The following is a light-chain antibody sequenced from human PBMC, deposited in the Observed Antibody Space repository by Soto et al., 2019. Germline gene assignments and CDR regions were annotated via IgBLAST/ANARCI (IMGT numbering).Light chain of an antibody. Sequence: QSALTHPASVSRSPGHSITISFTGTISTVWGFNVFSCYQQHTGKAQKFIIYEGIKRPSGVSNRFSGSNSGSTASLTISGLQAEDEADYYCCLYVGATTYVFGTGTKVTVL. CDR2: EGI. CDR3: CLYVGATTYV. CDR1: ISTVWGFNV. J-gene: IGLJ1*01. V-gene: IGLV2-23*01.